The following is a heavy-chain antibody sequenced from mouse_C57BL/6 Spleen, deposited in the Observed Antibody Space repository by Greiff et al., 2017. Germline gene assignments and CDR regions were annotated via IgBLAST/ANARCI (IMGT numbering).Heavy chain of an antibody. CDR3: AKQWGYDYDAWFAY. D-gene: IGHD2-4*01. Sequence: VQLQESGPGLVAPSQSLSITCTVSGFSLTSYGVSWVRQPPGKGLEWLGVIWGDGSTNYHSAPISRLSISKDNSKSQVFLKLNSQQTDDTATDYCAKQWGYDYDAWFAYWGQGTLVTVSA. CDR2: IWGDGST. CDR1: GFSLTSYG. J-gene: IGHJ3*01. V-gene: IGHV2-3*01.